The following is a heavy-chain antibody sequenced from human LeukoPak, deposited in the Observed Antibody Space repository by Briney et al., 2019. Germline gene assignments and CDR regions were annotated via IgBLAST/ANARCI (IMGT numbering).Heavy chain of an antibody. CDR1: GYTFTSYY. CDR3: AREGLEIVAGGAFDI. D-gene: IGHD3-22*01. CDR2: INPSGGST. Sequence: ASVKVSRKASGYTFTSYYMHWVRQAPGQGLEWMGIINPSGGSTSYAQKFQGRVTMTRDTSTSTVYMELSSLRSEDTAVYYCAREGLEIVAGGAFDIWGQGTMVTVSS. J-gene: IGHJ3*02. V-gene: IGHV1-46*01.